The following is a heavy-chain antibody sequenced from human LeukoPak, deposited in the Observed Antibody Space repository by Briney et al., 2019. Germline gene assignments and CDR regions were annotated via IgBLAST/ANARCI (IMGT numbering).Heavy chain of an antibody. J-gene: IGHJ6*02. CDR1: GGSFSGYY. D-gene: IGHD6-13*01. CDR3: ARVQVSSSRYVDYYYYYGMDV. Sequence: KTSETLSLTCAVYGGSFSGYYWSWIRQPPGKGLEWIGEINHSGSTNYNPSLKSRVTISVDTSKNQFSLKLSSVTAADTAVYYCARVQVSSSRYVDYYYYYGMDVWGQGTTVTVSS. CDR2: INHSGST. V-gene: IGHV4-34*01.